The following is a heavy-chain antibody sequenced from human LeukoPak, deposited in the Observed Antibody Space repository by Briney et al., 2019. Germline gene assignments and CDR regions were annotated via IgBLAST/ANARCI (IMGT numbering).Heavy chain of an antibody. V-gene: IGHV3-23*01. CDR1: GFTFSSYA. Sequence: QPGGSLRLSCAASGFTFSSYAMSWLRHAPGKGLEWGSAISGSGGSTYYADSVKGRFTISRDNSKTTLYRQMNSLRAEDTAVYYCAKDLYGYVSNWFDTWGQGTLVTVSS. CDR3: AKDLYGYVSNWFDT. CDR2: ISGSGGST. D-gene: IGHD5-12*01. J-gene: IGHJ5*02.